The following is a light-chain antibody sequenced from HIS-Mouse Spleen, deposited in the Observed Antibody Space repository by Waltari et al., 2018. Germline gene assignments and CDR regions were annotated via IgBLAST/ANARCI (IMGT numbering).Light chain of an antibody. CDR2: DVS. V-gene: IGLV2-14*03. Sequence: QSALTQPASVSGSPGQSITIPCTGTSSDVGGYNYVSWYQQHPGKAPKLIIYDVSNQRSGGSNRVPGSKSGNTAYLTISGFQAEDEADYYCSSYTSSSTRVFGGGTKLTVL. CDR3: SSYTSSSTRV. J-gene: IGLJ3*02. CDR1: SSDVGGYNY.